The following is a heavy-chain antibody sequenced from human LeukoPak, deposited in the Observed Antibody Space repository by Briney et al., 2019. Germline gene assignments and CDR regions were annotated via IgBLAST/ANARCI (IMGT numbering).Heavy chain of an antibody. D-gene: IGHD1-26*01. CDR1: RFTFSSYS. CDR3: AKVWEGLSGAFDI. Sequence: PGGSLRLSCAASRFTFSSYSMNWVRQAPGKGLEWVSYINSRSSAIYYADSAKGRFTISRDNAKNTLYLQMNSLRAEDTAVYYCAKVWEGLSGAFDIWGQGTMVTVSS. V-gene: IGHV3-48*01. J-gene: IGHJ3*02. CDR2: INSRSSAI.